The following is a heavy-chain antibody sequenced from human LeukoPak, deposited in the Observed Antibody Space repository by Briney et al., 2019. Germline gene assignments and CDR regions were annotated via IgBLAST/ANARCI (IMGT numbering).Heavy chain of an antibody. CDR1: GYTFTGYY. CDR2: INPNSGGT. D-gene: IGHD2-15*01. J-gene: IGHJ3*02. V-gene: IGHV1-2*02. Sequence: ASVKVSCKASGYTFTGYYMHWVRQAPGQGLEWMGWINPNSGGTNYAQKFQGRVTMTRDTSISTAYMELSRLRSNDTAVYYCARDFDSRGAFDIWGQGTMVTVSS. CDR3: ARDFDSRGAFDI.